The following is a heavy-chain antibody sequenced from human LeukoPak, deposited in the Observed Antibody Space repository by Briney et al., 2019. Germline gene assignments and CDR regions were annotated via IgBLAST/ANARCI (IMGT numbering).Heavy chain of an antibody. J-gene: IGHJ3*02. D-gene: IGHD6-13*01. Sequence: GGSLRLSCAASGFTFSSYSMNWVRQAPGKGLEWVSYISSSSSTIYYADSVKGRFTISRDNSKNTLYLQMNSLRAEDTAVYYCAKDPAVAAAGTFAFDIWGQGTMVTVSS. CDR3: AKDPAVAAAGTFAFDI. CDR2: ISSSSSTI. CDR1: GFTFSSYS. V-gene: IGHV3-48*01.